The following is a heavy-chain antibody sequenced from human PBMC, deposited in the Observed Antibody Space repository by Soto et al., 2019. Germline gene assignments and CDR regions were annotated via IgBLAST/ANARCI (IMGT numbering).Heavy chain of an antibody. CDR3: AKVIAAAGTLYYYYGMDV. CDR2: ISGSGGST. D-gene: IGHD6-13*01. J-gene: IGHJ6*02. Sequence: GGSLSLSCAASGFTFSSYAMSWVRQAPGKGLEWVSAISGSGGSTYYADSVKGRFTISRDNSKNTLYLQMNSLRAEDTAVYYCAKVIAAAGTLYYYYGMDVWGQGTTVTVSS. V-gene: IGHV3-23*01. CDR1: GFTFSSYA.